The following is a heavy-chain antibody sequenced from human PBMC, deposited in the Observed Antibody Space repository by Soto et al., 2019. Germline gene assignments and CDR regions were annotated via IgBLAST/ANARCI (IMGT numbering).Heavy chain of an antibody. D-gene: IGHD2-21*01. V-gene: IGHV3-23*01. CDR3: ARVTEEHDRASSWFDP. J-gene: IGHJ5*02. Sequence: EVQLLESGGDLVQPGGSLRLSCSASGFTFSNYDMSWVRQAPGKGLAWVSAISHSGRGTYYADSVEGRFTISRDNSKNTVYLQMNTPTVENTALYYCARVTEEHDRASSWFDPWGQGTLVTVSS. CDR1: GFTFSNYD. CDR2: ISHSGRGT.